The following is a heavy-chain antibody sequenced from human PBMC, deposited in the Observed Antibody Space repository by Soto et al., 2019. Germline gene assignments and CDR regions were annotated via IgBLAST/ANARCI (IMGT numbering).Heavy chain of an antibody. CDR1: GGSISSYY. Sequence: QVQLQESGPGLVKPSETLSLTCTVSGGSISSYYWSWIRQPPGKGLEWIGYIYYSGSTNYNPSLKSRVTISVDTSKNQFSLKLSSVTAADTAVYYCARLCEGTSCYLWGFDPWGQGTLVTVSS. V-gene: IGHV4-59*01. CDR2: IYYSGST. J-gene: IGHJ5*02. D-gene: IGHD2-2*01. CDR3: ARLCEGTSCYLWGFDP.